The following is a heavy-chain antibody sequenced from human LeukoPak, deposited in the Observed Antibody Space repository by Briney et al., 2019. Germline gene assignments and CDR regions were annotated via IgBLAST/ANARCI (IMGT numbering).Heavy chain of an antibody. V-gene: IGHV3-21*01. CDR3: ARDAYSGYGSDTGGNCFDY. Sequence: PGGSLRLPCAASGFTFSSYSMNWVRQAPGKGLEWVSSISSSSSYIYYADSVKGRFTISRDNAKNSLYLQMNSLRAEDTAVYYCARDAYSGYGSDTGGNCFDYWGQGTLVTVSS. J-gene: IGHJ4*02. CDR1: GFTFSSYS. CDR2: ISSSSSYI. D-gene: IGHD5-12*01.